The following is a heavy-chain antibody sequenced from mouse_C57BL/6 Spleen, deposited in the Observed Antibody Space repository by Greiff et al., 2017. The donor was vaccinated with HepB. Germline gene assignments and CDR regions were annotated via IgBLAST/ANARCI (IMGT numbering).Heavy chain of an antibody. J-gene: IGHJ2*01. CDR2: INPSSGYT. CDR3: ARGNWDTDFDY. Sequence: VQVVESGAELAKPGASVKLSCKASGYTFTSYWMHWVKQRPGQGLEWIGYINPSSGYTKYNQKFKDKATLTADKSSSTAYMQLSSLTYEDSAVYYCARGNWDTDFDYWGQGTTLTVSS. D-gene: IGHD4-1*01. V-gene: IGHV1-7*01. CDR1: GYTFTSYW.